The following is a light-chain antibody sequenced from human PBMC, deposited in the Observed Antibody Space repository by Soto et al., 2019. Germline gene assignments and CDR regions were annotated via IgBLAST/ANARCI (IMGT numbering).Light chain of an antibody. V-gene: IGLV2-8*01. CDR2: GVT. CDR1: GSDIGAYNF. CDR3: YSYAGSNIWV. Sequence: QSVLAQPPSASGSPGQSVTISCTGSGSDIGAYNFVSWYQQHPGKAPKLMIFGVTERPSGVSDRFSGSKSGNTASLTVSGLQADDEAVYYCYSYAGSNIWVFGGGTKLTVL. J-gene: IGLJ3*02.